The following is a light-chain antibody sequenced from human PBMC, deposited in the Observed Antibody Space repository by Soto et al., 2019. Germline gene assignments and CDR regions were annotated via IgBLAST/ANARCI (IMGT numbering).Light chain of an antibody. Sequence: EIVLTQSPPTLSLSPGERATLSCRASQSVSSYLAWYQQKPGQAPRLLIYDASKRATGIPARFSGSGSGTDFPLTISSLEPQDFAVYYCQQRSNWPPTWTFGQGTMVEI. CDR2: DAS. J-gene: IGKJ1*01. CDR3: QQRSNWPPTWT. CDR1: QSVSSY. V-gene: IGKV3-11*01.